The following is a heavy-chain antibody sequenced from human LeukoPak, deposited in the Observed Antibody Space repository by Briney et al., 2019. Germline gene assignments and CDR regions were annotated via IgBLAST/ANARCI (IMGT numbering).Heavy chain of an antibody. CDR2: ISGSGGST. J-gene: IGHJ4*02. CDR3: AKDHQN. D-gene: IGHD2-2*01. V-gene: IGHV3-23*01. Sequence: GGTLRLSCEASGFTFSTYGINWVRQAPGKGLEWVSAISGSGGSTYYADSVKGRFTISRDNSKNTLWLQMNSLKGEDTAVYYCAKDHQNWGQGTLVTVAS. CDR1: GFTFSTYG.